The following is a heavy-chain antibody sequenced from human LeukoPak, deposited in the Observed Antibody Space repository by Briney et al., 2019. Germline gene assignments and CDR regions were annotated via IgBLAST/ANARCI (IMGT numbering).Heavy chain of an antibody. J-gene: IGHJ6*02. Sequence: GGSLRLSCAASGFTFSSYSMNWVRQAPGKGLEWVSSISSSGTSIYYADSVKGRFTISRDNAKNSLYLQMNSLRAEDTAVYYCATAPRDGNYYFYGLDVWGQGTTVTVSS. CDR1: GFTFSSYS. CDR3: ATAPRDGNYYFYGLDV. V-gene: IGHV3-21*01. CDR2: ISSSGTSI. D-gene: IGHD5-24*01.